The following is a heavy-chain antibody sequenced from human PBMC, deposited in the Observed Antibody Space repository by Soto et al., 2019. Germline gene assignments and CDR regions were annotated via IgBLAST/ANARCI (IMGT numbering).Heavy chain of an antibody. V-gene: IGHV4-34*01. CDR2: INHSGST. D-gene: IGHD2-15*01. CDR1: GGSFSGYY. Sequence: PSETLSLTCAVYGGSFSGYYWSWIRQPPGKGLEWIGEINHSGSTNYNPSLKSRVTISVDTSKNQFSLKLSSVTAADTAVYYCARRLVVAATNRDAFDIWGQGTMVTVSS. J-gene: IGHJ3*02. CDR3: ARRLVVAATNRDAFDI.